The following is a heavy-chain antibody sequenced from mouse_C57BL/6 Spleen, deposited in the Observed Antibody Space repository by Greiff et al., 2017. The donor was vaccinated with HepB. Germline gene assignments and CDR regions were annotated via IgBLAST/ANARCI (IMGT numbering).Heavy chain of an antibody. J-gene: IGHJ2*01. V-gene: IGHV1-52*01. CDR1: GYTFTSYW. CDR2: IDPSDSET. CDR3: AREETLYFDY. Sequence: QVHVKQPGAELVRPGSSVKLSCKASGYTFTSYWMHWVKQRPIQGLEWIGNIDPSDSETHYNQKFKDKATLTVDKSSSTAYMQLSSLTSEDSAVYYCAREETLYFDYWGQGTTLTVSS.